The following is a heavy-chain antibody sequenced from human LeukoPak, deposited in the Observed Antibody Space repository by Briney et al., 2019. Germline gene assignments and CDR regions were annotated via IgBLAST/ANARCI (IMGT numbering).Heavy chain of an antibody. CDR2: ISENGDGT. Sequence: GGSLRLSCSASGFAFGVFVIHWVRQAPGKGLEYVSSISENGDGTNHADSVKGRFTISRDNSKNTLYLQMTSLRVEDTAVYYCVKDLSGWYSFDYWGQGTLVTVSS. CDR1: GFAFGVFV. CDR3: VKDLSGWYSFDY. D-gene: IGHD6-19*01. J-gene: IGHJ4*02. V-gene: IGHV3-64D*08.